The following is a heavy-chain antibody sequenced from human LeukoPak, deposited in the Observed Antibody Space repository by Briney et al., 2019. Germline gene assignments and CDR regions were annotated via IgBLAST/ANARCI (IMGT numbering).Heavy chain of an antibody. V-gene: IGHV4-34*01. J-gene: IGHJ4*02. CDR1: GGSFSGYY. D-gene: IGHD3-10*01. CDR3: ARRPATYYYGSGSYKLTQGGFDY. Sequence: PSETLSLTCAVYGGSFSGYYWSWIRQPPGKGLEWIGEINHSGSTNYNPSLKSRVTISVDTSKNQFSLKLSSVTAADTAVYCCARRPATYYYGSGSYKLTQGGFDYWGQGTLVTVSS. CDR2: INHSGST.